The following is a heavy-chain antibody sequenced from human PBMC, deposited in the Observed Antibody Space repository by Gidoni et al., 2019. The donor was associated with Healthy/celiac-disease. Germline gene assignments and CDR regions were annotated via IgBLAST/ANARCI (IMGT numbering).Heavy chain of an antibody. CDR3: AKSSSSWYYFDY. V-gene: IGHV3-9*01. J-gene: IGHJ4*02. Sequence: EVQLVESGGGLVQPGRSLRLSCAASGFTFDDYAMHWVRQAPGKGLEWCSGISWNSGSIGYADSVKGRFTISRDNAKNSLYLQMNSLRAEDTALYYCAKSSSSWYYFDYWGQGTLVTVSS. CDR2: ISWNSGSI. D-gene: IGHD6-13*01. CDR1: GFTFDDYA.